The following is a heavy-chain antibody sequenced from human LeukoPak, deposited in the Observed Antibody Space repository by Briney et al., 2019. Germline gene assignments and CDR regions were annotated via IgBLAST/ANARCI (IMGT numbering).Heavy chain of an antibody. CDR1: GYTFTAYY. CDR2: NNPNSGGT. Sequence: GASVKVSCKASGYTFTAYYMHWVRQAPGQGLEWMGWNNPNSGGTNTSQKFQDRVTLTRDTSINTAYMELSSLRSDDTAVYYCARAYGSGSSYHPDYWGLGTLVTVSS. CDR3: ARAYGSGSSYHPDY. V-gene: IGHV1-2*02. J-gene: IGHJ4*02. D-gene: IGHD3-10*01.